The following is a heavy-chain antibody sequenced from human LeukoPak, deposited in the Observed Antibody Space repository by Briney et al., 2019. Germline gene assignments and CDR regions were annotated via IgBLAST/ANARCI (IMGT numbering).Heavy chain of an antibody. Sequence: ASVKVSCKASGYTFTSYDINWVRQATGQGLEWMGWMNPNSGNTGYAQKFQGRVTMTRNTSISTAYMELSSLRSEDTAVYYCARPTGGGSGSYYLGNYYYYGMDVWGQGTTVTVSS. CDR1: GYTFTSYD. J-gene: IGHJ6*02. CDR2: MNPNSGNT. D-gene: IGHD3-10*01. V-gene: IGHV1-8*01. CDR3: ARPTGGGSGSYYLGNYYYYGMDV.